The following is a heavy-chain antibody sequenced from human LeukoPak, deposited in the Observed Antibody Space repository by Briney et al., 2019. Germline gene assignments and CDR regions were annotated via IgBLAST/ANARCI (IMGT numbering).Heavy chain of an antibody. Sequence: SVKVSCKASGGTFSSYAISRVRQAPGQGLEWMGGIIPIFGTANYAQKFQGRVTITADKSTSTAYKELSSLRSEDTAVYYCARDGFYCSSTSCYVIDYWGQGTLVTVSS. CDR2: IIPIFGTA. CDR1: GGTFSSYA. D-gene: IGHD2-2*01. J-gene: IGHJ4*02. CDR3: ARDGFYCSSTSCYVIDY. V-gene: IGHV1-69*06.